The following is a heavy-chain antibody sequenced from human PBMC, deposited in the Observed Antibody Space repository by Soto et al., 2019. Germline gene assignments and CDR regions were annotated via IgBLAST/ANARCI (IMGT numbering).Heavy chain of an antibody. J-gene: IGHJ6*02. V-gene: IGHV1-2*02. CDR2: INPNSGGT. CDR1: GYTFTGYY. D-gene: IGHD6-13*01. Sequence: ASVKVSCKASGYTFTGYYMHWVRQAPGQGLEWMGWINPNSGGTNYAQKFQGRVTMTRDTSISTAYMELSRLRSDDTAVCYCARGRKAAAGTPTKATLRFYYGMDVWGQGTTVTVSS. CDR3: ARGRKAAAGTPTKATLRFYYGMDV.